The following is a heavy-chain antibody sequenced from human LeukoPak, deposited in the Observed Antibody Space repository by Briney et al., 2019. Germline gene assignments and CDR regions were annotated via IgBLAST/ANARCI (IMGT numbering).Heavy chain of an antibody. D-gene: IGHD6-19*01. V-gene: IGHV4-39*01. J-gene: IGHJ3*02. CDR2: IYYSGST. Sequence: SETLSLTCTVSGGSISSSSYYWGWIRQPPGKGLEWIGSIYYSGSTYYNPSLKSRVTISVDTSKNQFSLKLSSVTAADTAVYYCARLLSVYNGWPPNDAFDIWGQGTMVTVSS. CDR3: ARLLSVYNGWPPNDAFDI. CDR1: GGSISSSSYY.